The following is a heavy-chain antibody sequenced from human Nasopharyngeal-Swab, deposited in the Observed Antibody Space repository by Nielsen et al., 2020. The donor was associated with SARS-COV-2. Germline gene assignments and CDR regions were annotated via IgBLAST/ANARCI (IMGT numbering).Heavy chain of an antibody. CDR3: ARDAGDTANIDY. D-gene: IGHD5-18*01. CDR2: ISGSGTAI. Sequence: GGSLRLSCAASGFTLSDYYMSWIRQVPGKGLEWISYISGSGTAIKYSDSVKGRFTISGDNTKNLLYLHMNSLRAEDTAVYYCARDAGDTANIDYWGQGTRVAVSS. V-gene: IGHV3-11*01. CDR1: GFTLSDYY. J-gene: IGHJ4*02.